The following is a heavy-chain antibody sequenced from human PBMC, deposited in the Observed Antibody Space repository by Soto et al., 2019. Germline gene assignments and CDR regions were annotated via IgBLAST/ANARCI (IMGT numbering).Heavy chain of an antibody. CDR3: AKKLEGDCSSTSCYLPLDY. Sequence: GGSLRLSCAASGFTFSSYAMSWVRQAPGKGLEWVSAISGSGGSTYYADSVKGRFTISRDNSKNTLYLQMNSLRAEDTAVYYCAKKLEGDCSSTSCYLPLDYWGQGTLVTVSS. CDR2: ISGSGGST. CDR1: GFTFSSYA. D-gene: IGHD2-2*01. J-gene: IGHJ4*02. V-gene: IGHV3-23*01.